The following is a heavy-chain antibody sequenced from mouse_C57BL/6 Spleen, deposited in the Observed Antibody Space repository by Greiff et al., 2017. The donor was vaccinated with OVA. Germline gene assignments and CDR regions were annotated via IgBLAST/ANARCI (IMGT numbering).Heavy chain of an antibody. V-gene: IGHV5-16*01. J-gene: IGHJ3*01. D-gene: IGHD2-5*01. CDR3: AREGSNLTWFAY. CDR2: INYDGSST. CDR1: GFTFSDYY. Sequence: EVHLVESEGGLVQPGSSMKLSCTASGFTFSDYYMAWVRQVPEKGLEWVANINYDGSSTYYLDSLKSRFIISRDNAKNILYLQMSSLKSEDTATYYCAREGSNLTWFAYWGQGTLVTVSA.